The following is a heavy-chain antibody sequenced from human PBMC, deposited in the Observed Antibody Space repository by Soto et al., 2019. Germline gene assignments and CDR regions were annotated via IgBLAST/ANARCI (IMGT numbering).Heavy chain of an antibody. Sequence: TSETLSLTCAVYGGSFSGYYWSWIRQPPGTGLEWIGEINHSGSTNYNPSLKSRVTISVHTSNSQFSLELSSVTAADTAVYYCARGLITGSHYSGGWYYFDSWGQGTQVTVSS. CDR2: INHSGST. V-gene: IGHV4-34*01. CDR3: ARGLITGSHYSGGWYYFDS. J-gene: IGHJ4*02. D-gene: IGHD6-19*01. CDR1: GGSFSGYY.